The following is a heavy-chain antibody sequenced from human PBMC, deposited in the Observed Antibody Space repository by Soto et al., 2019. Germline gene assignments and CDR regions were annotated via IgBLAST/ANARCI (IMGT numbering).Heavy chain of an antibody. CDR3: ARGYYDSSGYYYVGFDY. Sequence: PSETLSLTCTVSGGSISSYYWSWIRQPPGRGLEWIGYIYYSGSTNYNPSLKSRVTISVDTSKNQFSLKLSSVTAADTAVYYCARGYYDSSGYYYVGFDYWGQGTLVTVSS. CDR1: GGSISSYY. D-gene: IGHD3-22*01. V-gene: IGHV4-59*01. CDR2: IYYSGST. J-gene: IGHJ4*02.